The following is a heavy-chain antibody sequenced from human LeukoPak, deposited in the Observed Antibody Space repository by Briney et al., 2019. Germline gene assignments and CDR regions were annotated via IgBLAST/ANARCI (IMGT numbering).Heavy chain of an antibody. CDR3: ARDRTVTTRRSGFDP. Sequence: GGSLRLSCAASGFAFSSYEMSWVRQAPGKGLEWVSTINNDGTTHYADSVKGRFTISRDNSKNTLYLQMNSLRAEDTAVYYCARDRTVTTRRSGFDPWGQGTLVTVSS. V-gene: IGHV3-23*01. D-gene: IGHD4-17*01. J-gene: IGHJ5*02. CDR1: GFAFSSYE. CDR2: INNDGTT.